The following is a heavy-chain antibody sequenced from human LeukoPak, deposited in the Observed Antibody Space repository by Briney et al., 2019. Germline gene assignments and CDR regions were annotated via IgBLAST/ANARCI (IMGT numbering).Heavy chain of an antibody. CDR2: IYYSVST. J-gene: IGHJ4*02. CDR3: ARGRHAVDY. V-gene: IGHV4-59*01. CDR1: GGSISSYY. Sequence: SEALSLTCTDSGGSISSYYWSWMRQPLGKGLEWIGYIYYSVSTNYNPSLKSRVTISVDTSKNQFSPKLSPVTAADTAVYYWARGRHAVDYWGQGTLVTVSS.